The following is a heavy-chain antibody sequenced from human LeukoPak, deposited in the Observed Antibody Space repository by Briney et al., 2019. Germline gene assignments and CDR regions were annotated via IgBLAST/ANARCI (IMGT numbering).Heavy chain of an antibody. J-gene: IGHJ4*02. CDR3: ARDQGLGGGFDY. V-gene: IGHV4-38-2*02. CDR1: GHFISSAYY. Sequence: PSETLSLTCGVSGHFISSAYYWGWIRQPPGKGLEWIGNIYHSGDTYYHPSLKSRVTISVDTSNNQFSLKLSSVTAADTAMYYCARDQGLGGGFDYWGQGTLVTVSS. D-gene: IGHD3-16*01. CDR2: IYHSGDT.